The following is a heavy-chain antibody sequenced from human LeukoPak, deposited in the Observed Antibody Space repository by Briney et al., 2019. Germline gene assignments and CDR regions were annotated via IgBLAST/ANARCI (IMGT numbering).Heavy chain of an antibody. CDR3: ARALKSPNYYGSGSYYDY. J-gene: IGHJ4*02. D-gene: IGHD3-10*01. CDR1: GGSFSGYY. V-gene: IGHV4-34*01. Sequence: SETLSLTCAVYGGSFSGYYWSWIRPPPGKGLEWIGEINHSGSTNYNPSLKSRVTISVDTSKNQLSLKLSSVTAADTAVYYCARALKSPNYYGSGSYYDYWGQGTLVTVSS. CDR2: INHSGST.